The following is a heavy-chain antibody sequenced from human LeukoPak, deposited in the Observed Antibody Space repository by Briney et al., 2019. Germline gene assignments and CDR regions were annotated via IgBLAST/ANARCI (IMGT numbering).Heavy chain of an antibody. CDR3: ARGANFGDSGLDAFDI. CDR1: AGSISNYY. D-gene: IGHD4-17*01. CDR2: IYYSGTS. J-gene: IGHJ3*02. V-gene: IGHV4-59*01. Sequence: SETLSLTCTVSAGSISNYYWSWLRQPPGKGLEWVGYIYYSGTSNYSPSLYSRVTMSVDTSKNQFSLKLTSVAAADTAVYYCARGANFGDSGLDAFDIWGQGTMVTVSS.